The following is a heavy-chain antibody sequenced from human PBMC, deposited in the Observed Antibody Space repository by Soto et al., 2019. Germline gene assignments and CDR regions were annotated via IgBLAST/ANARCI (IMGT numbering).Heavy chain of an antibody. CDR2: ISYDGSKK. D-gene: IGHD3-22*01. V-gene: IGHV3-30*18. Sequence: QVQLVESGGGVVQPGKSLRLSCEASGFTFRIYGMHWVRQAPGKGLEWVAVISYDGSKKFYADSAKGRFTVSRDSXKXTXXRQMNSLRAEDTAIYYCAKGGGDGYYDSSGYSFDHWGQGTLVTVSS. J-gene: IGHJ4*02. CDR1: GFTFRIYG. CDR3: AKGGGDGYYDSSGYSFDH.